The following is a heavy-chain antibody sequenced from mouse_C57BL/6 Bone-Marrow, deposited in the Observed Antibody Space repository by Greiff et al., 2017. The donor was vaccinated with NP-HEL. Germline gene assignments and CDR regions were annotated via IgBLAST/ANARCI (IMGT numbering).Heavy chain of an antibody. V-gene: IGHV5-12*01. CDR3: ATGYYGSKGYFDV. J-gene: IGHJ1*03. CDR1: GFTFSDYY. Sequence: EVKLVESGGGLVQPGGSLKLSCAASGFTFSDYYMYWVRQTPEKRLEWVAYISNGGGSTYYPDTVKGRFTLSRDNAKNTLYLQMSRLKSEDTARYYCATGYYGSKGYFDVWGTGTTVTVSS. D-gene: IGHD1-1*01. CDR2: ISNGGGST.